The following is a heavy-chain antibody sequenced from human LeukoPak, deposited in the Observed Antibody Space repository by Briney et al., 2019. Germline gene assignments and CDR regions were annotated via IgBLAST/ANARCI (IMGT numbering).Heavy chain of an antibody. D-gene: IGHD2-2*03. Sequence: GGSLRLSCAASGFTFSSYWMHWVRQAPGKGLVWVSRVNTDGRTTNYADSVRGRFTISRDNAENTLYLQMNSLRVEDTAVYYCSMDLSGAHDYWVQGSVVTVSS. CDR1: GFTFSSYW. CDR2: VNTDGRTT. V-gene: IGHV3-74*01. J-gene: IGHJ4*02. CDR3: SMDLSGAHDY.